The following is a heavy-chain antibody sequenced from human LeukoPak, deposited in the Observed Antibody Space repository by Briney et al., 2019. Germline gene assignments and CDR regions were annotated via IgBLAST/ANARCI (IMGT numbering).Heavy chain of an antibody. D-gene: IGHD2-2*01. CDR3: ARVSRVVPAAIYY. CDR1: GGSISSGGYY. J-gene: IGHJ4*02. Sequence: SQTLSLTCTVSGGSISSGGYYWSWLRQHPGTGLEWIGYIYYSGSTYYNPSLKSRVTISVDTSKNQFSLKLSSVTAADTAVYYCARVSRVVPAAIYYWGQGTLVTVSS. V-gene: IGHV4-31*03. CDR2: IYYSGST.